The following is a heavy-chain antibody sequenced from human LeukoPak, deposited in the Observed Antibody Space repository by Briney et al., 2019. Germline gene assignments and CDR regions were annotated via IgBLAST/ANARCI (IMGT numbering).Heavy chain of an antibody. CDR2: ISGSGGSA. Sequence: GGSLRLSCAASGFTFSSYAMSWVRQAPGKGLEWVSAISGSGGSAYYADSVKGRFTISRDNSKNTLYLQMNSLRAEDTAVYYCAKDGAYYYDSSGYYYVDDYWGQGTLVTVPS. J-gene: IGHJ4*02. V-gene: IGHV3-23*01. D-gene: IGHD3-22*01. CDR1: GFTFSSYA. CDR3: AKDGAYYYDSSGYYYVDDY.